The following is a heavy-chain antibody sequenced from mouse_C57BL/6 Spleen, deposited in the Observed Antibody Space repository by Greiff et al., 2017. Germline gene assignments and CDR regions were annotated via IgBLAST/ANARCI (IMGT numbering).Heavy chain of an antibody. D-gene: IGHD1-1*01. V-gene: IGHV1-54*01. Sequence: VQLQQSGAELVRPGTSVKVSCKASGYAFTNYLIEWVKQRPGQGLEWIGVINPGSGGTNYNEKFKGKATLTADKSSSTAYMQLSSLTSEDSAVYVCARSHITTVVFDYWGQGTTLTVSS. CDR3: ARSHITTVVFDY. J-gene: IGHJ2*01. CDR1: GYAFTNYL. CDR2: INPGSGGT.